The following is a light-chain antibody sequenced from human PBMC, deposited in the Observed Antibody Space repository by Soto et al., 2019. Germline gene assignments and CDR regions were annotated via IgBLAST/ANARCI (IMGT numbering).Light chain of an antibody. V-gene: IGKV1-9*01. CDR1: QGISNF. CDR2: AAS. CDR3: QQFHSYPRT. J-gene: IGKJ1*01. Sequence: DIQLTQSPSFLSASVGDRVTITCRASQGISNFLAWYQQKPGKAPKLLIFAASSLQSGVPSRFSGSGSGTEFTHTITSLQPEDFATYCCQQFHSYPRTFGQGTKVEIK.